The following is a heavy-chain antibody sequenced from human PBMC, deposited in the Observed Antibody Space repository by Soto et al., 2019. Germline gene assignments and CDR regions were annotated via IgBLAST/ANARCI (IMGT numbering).Heavy chain of an antibody. J-gene: IGHJ5*02. Sequence: SETLSLTCTVSGGSISSSSYYWGWIRQPPGKGLEWIGSIYYSGSTYYNPSLKSRVTISVDTSKNQFSLKLSSVTAADTAVYNCARHPSALVPADPTNWFDPWGKGTLVTVAS. CDR1: GGSISSSSYY. CDR3: ARHPSALVPADPTNWFDP. D-gene: IGHD2-2*01. V-gene: IGHV4-39*01. CDR2: IYYSGST.